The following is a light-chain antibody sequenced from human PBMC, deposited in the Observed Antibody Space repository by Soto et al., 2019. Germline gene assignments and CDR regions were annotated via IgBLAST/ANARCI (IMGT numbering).Light chain of an antibody. V-gene: IGLV2-8*01. CDR1: SSDVGGYNY. Sequence: QSALTQPPSASGSPGQSVTISCTGTSSDVGGYNYVSWCQQHPGKAPKLMIYEVSERPSGVPDRFSGSKSSNTASLTVSGLPAEDEADYYCSSYAGSNNFVFGTGTKVTVL. CDR2: EVS. J-gene: IGLJ1*01. CDR3: SSYAGSNNFV.